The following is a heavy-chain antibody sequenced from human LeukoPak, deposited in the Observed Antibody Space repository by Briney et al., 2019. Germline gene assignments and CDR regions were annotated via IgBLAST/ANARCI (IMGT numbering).Heavy chain of an antibody. Sequence: GGSLRLSCAASGFTFSTYAMSWVRQAPGKGLEWVSTVSTSGRSTYYADSVKGRCTISRDNSKNTLSLQMNSLRAEDTAVYYCARDRVGGLGGMGYWGQGTLVTVSS. D-gene: IGHD1-26*01. J-gene: IGHJ4*02. CDR2: VSTSGRST. CDR1: GFTFSTYA. V-gene: IGHV3-23*01. CDR3: ARDRVGGLGGMGY.